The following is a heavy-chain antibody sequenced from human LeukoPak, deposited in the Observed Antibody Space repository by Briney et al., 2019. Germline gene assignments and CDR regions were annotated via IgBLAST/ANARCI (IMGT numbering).Heavy chain of an antibody. Sequence: PSETLSLTCTVSGGSISSYYWSWIRQPPGKGLEWIGEINHSGSTNYNPSLKSRVTISVDTSKNQFSLKLSSVTAADTAEYYCARGNLGYCSGGSCYLYYFDYWGQGTLVTVSS. CDR2: INHSGST. CDR1: GGSISSYY. CDR3: ARGNLGYCSGGSCYLYYFDY. V-gene: IGHV4-34*01. J-gene: IGHJ4*02. D-gene: IGHD2-15*01.